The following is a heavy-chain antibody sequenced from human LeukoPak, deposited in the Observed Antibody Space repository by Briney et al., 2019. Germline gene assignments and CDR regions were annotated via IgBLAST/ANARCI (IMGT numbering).Heavy chain of an antibody. Sequence: SETLSLTCTVSGGSISSYYWSWIRQPPGKGLEWIGYIYYSGSTNYNPSLKSRVTISVDTSKNQFSLKLSSVTAADTAVYYCARLPLAAAGRGYYYYYGMDVWGQGTTVTVSS. CDR2: IYYSGST. D-gene: IGHD6-13*01. V-gene: IGHV4-59*08. CDR3: ARLPLAAAGRGYYYYYGMDV. J-gene: IGHJ6*02. CDR1: GGSISSYY.